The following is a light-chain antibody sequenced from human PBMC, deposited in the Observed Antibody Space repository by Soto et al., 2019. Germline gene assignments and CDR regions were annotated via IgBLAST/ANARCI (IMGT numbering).Light chain of an antibody. V-gene: IGLV2-14*01. CDR3: SSYTTTSTIL. CDR1: SSDVGGYNY. Sequence: QSALTQPPSASGSPGQSVTISCTGTSSDVGGYNYVSWYQQHPGKAPKLMIYEVSKRPSGVSNRFSGSKSGNTASLTISGLQAEDEAHYYCSSYTTTSTILFGGGTQLTVL. CDR2: EVS. J-gene: IGLJ2*01.